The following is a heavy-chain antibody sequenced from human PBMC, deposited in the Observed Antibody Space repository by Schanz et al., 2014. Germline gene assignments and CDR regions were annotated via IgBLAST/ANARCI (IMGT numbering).Heavy chain of an antibody. J-gene: IGHJ4*02. CDR1: GFTFSDSW. CDR2: TSNDGSFT. Sequence: EVQLVESGGGLVQPGGSLRLSCAASGFTFSDSWMHWVRQAPGKGLVWVSRTSNDGSFTTFADSVKGRFTISRDNAKNSLSLQMDRLRDEDTAVYYCARRYSGRYCFDYWGQGTLVAVSS. V-gene: IGHV3-74*01. D-gene: IGHD1-26*01. CDR3: ARRYSGRYCFDY.